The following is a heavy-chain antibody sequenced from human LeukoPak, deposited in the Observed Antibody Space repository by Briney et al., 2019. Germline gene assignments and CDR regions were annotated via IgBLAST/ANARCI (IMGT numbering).Heavy chain of an antibody. CDR3: ARRLWFGESN. Sequence: PGGSLRLSCAGSGFTFSSYWMSWVRQAPGKGLEWVANIKQDGSEKYYVDSVKGRFTISRDNAKNSLYLQMNSLRAEDTAVYYCARRLWFGESNWGQGTLVTVSS. CDR1: GFTFSSYW. D-gene: IGHD3-10*01. J-gene: IGHJ4*02. V-gene: IGHV3-7*01. CDR2: IKQDGSEK.